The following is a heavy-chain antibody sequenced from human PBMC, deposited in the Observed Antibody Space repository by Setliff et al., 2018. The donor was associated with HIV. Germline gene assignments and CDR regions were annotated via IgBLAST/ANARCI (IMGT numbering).Heavy chain of an antibody. CDR2: IFNTGST. J-gene: IGHJ4*02. CDR3: ARMSVSAAVYFDS. V-gene: IGHV4-30-4*08. D-gene: IGHD6-25*01. Sequence: SETLSLTCTVSGDSISSDDHYWSWIRQTPGKGLEWIGYIFNTGSTYYKSSLASRLTMSIDTSRNQSSLKLRSVTAADTAVFYCARMSVSAAVYFDSWGQGTLVTVSS. CDR1: GDSISSDDHY.